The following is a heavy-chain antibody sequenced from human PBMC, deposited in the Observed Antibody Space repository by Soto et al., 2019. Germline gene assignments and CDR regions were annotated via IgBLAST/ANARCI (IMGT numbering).Heavy chain of an antibody. V-gene: IGHV1-3*01. CDR1: GYTFTSYA. CDR2: INAGNGNT. Sequence: ASVKVSCKASGYTFTSYAMHWMRQAPGQRLEWMGWINAGNGNTKYSQKFQGRVTITRDTSASTAYMELSSLRSEDTAVYYCARDARLRFLEWLPMDVWGQGTTVTVSS. D-gene: IGHD3-3*01. CDR3: ARDARLRFLEWLPMDV. J-gene: IGHJ6*02.